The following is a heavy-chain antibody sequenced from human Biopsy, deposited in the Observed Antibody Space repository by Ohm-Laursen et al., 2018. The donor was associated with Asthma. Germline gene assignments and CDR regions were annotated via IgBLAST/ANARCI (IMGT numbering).Heavy chain of an antibody. D-gene: IGHD2-2*01. V-gene: IGHV1-69*13. CDR3: ARKAGSCISRTCYSLDF. CDR2: INSVFGTT. Sequence: ASVKVSCKSLGGTFNTYVIGWVRQAPGQGLGWMGGINSVFGTTTYPQKFQDRVTITADDSTSTVYMELSSLRSEDTAAYYCARKAGSCISRTCYSLDFWGQGTLVTVSS. CDR1: GGTFNTYV. J-gene: IGHJ4*02.